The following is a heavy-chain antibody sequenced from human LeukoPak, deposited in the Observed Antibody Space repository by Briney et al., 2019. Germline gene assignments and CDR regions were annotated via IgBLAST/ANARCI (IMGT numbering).Heavy chain of an antibody. CDR2: ISGSGGST. D-gene: IGHD3-9*01. CDR3: AKGMALGYFDWLSNERRDY. J-gene: IGHJ4*02. Sequence: PGGSLRLSCAASGFTFSSYAMSWVRQAPGKGLEWVSAISGSGGSTYYADSVKGRFTISRDNSKNTLYLQMNSLRAEDTAVYYCAKGMALGYFDWLSNERRDYWGQGTLVTVSS. CDR1: GFTFSSYA. V-gene: IGHV3-23*01.